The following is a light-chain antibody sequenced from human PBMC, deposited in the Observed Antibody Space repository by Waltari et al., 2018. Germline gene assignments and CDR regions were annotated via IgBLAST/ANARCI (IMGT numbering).Light chain of an antibody. CDR2: RDS. V-gene: IGLV3-9*01. CDR3: QVWDSSTVV. J-gene: IGLJ2*01. Sequence: SYELTQPLSVSVALGQPARITCGGNKLGSTNVHWYQQKPGQAPVLVIYRDSNRPSGIPERFSGSNSGNTATLTISRAQAGDEADYYCQVWDSSTVVFGGGTKLTVL. CDR1: KLGSTN.